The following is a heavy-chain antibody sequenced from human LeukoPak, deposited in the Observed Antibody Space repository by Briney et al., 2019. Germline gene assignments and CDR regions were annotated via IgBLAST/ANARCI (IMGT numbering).Heavy chain of an antibody. D-gene: IGHD3-10*01. J-gene: IGHJ4*02. CDR3: ARHSPADSRSYPLDY. CDR2: IYYSGST. CDR1: GGSISSSSYY. V-gene: IGHV4-39*01. Sequence: RPSETLSLTCTVSGGSISSSSYYWGWIRQPPGKGLEWIGSIYYSGSTYYNPSLKSRVTISVDTSENQISLKLSSVTAADTAVYYCARHSPADSRSYPLDYWGQGTLVTVSS.